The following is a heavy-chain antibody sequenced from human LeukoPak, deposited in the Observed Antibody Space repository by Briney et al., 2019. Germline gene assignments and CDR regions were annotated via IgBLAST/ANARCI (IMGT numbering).Heavy chain of an antibody. Sequence: GGSLRLSCAASGFIFSSYAMSWVRQAAGKGLEWVSGISGSGGSTYYADSVKGRFTISRDNSKNTLYLQMNSLRVEDTAVYYCAKYRGYDSPRHFDYWGQGTLVTVSS. D-gene: IGHD5-12*01. CDR2: ISGSGGST. CDR1: GFIFSSYA. J-gene: IGHJ4*02. CDR3: AKYRGYDSPRHFDY. V-gene: IGHV3-23*01.